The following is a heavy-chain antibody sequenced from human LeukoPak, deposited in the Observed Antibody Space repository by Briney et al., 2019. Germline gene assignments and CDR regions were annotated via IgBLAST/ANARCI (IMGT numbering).Heavy chain of an antibody. J-gene: IGHJ6*02. CDR2: IWYDGSDK. Sequence: GRSLRLSCAASGFTFSSCGMHWVRQAPGKGLEWVAVIWYDGSDKYYADSVKGRFTISRDNSKNTLYLQMNSLRAEDTAVYYCAREAPVVTRLSTPYYYGMDVWGQGTTVTVSS. CDR1: GFTFSSCG. CDR3: AREAPVVTRLSTPYYYGMDV. V-gene: IGHV3-33*01. D-gene: IGHD4-23*01.